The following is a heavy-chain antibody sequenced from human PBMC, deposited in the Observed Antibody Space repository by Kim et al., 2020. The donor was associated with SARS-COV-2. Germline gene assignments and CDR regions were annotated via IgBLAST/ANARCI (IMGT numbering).Heavy chain of an antibody. V-gene: IGHV3-48*02. Sequence: VKGRFTISRDNAKNSLYLQMNSLRDEDTAVYYCARDFRLRLGESPYYMDVWGKGTTVTVSS. D-gene: IGHD3-16*01. J-gene: IGHJ6*03. CDR3: ARDFRLRLGESPYYMDV.